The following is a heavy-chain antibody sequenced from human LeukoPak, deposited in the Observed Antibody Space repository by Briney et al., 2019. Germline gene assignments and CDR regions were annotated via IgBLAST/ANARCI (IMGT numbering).Heavy chain of an antibody. CDR1: GGSISSGSYY. CDR2: IYTSGST. Sequence: SETLSLTCTVSGGSISSGSYYWSWIRQPAGKGLEWIGRIYTSGSTNYNPFLKSRVTISVDTSKNQFSLKLSSVTAADTAVYYCARMKHSSSLYYFDYWGQGTLVTVSS. CDR3: ARMKHSSSLYYFDY. V-gene: IGHV4-61*02. D-gene: IGHD6-13*01. J-gene: IGHJ4*02.